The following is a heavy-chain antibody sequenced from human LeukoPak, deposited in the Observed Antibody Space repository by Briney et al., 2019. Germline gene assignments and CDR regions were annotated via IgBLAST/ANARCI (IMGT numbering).Heavy chain of an antibody. CDR1: GFTFGTHT. J-gene: IGHJ5*02. CDR2: IRSSGTT. CDR3: PRDRFYIWFDP. D-gene: IGHD3-3*01. V-gene: IGHV3-49*03. Sequence: CLRLSCTTSGFTFGTHTMDGFRQAPGKGLQWIGFIRSSGTTQSAASVKGRFTISRDDSKSIAYLQMTSLKTEDTAAYYCPRDRFYIWFDPWGQGTLVPVPS.